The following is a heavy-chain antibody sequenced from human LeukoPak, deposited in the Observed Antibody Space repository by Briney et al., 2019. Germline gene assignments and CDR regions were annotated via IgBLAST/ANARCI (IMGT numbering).Heavy chain of an antibody. CDR2: INHSGST. V-gene: IGHV4-34*01. Sequence: SETLSLTCAVYGGSFSGYYWSWIRQPPGKGLEWIGEINHSGSTNYNPSLKSRVTISVDTSKNQFSLKLSSVTAADTAVYYCARDPDYWGQGTLVTVSS. CDR1: GGSFSGYY. CDR3: ARDPDY. J-gene: IGHJ4*02.